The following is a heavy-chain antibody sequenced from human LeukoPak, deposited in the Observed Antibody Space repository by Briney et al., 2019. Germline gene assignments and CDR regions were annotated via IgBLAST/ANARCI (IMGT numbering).Heavy chain of an antibody. CDR1: GGSISSGSYY. D-gene: IGHD2-15*01. V-gene: IGHV4-61*02. J-gene: IGHJ4*02. CDR2: IYTSGST. CDR3: ARDWVGY. Sequence: PSETLSLTCTVSGGSISSGSYYWSWIRQPAGKGLEWIGRIYTSGSTNYNPSLKSRVTISVDTSKNQFSLKLSSVTAADTAVYYCARDWVGYWGQGTLVTVSS.